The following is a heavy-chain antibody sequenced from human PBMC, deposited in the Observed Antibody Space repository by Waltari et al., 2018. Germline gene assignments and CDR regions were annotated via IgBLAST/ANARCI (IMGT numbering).Heavy chain of an antibody. V-gene: IGHV4-34*01. CDR1: GGSFSGYY. CDR2: INQSGST. Sequence: QVQLQQWGAGLLKPSETLSLTCAVYGGSFSGYYWSWIRQPPGKGLEWIGEINQSGSTTYTPSLKSRVTISVDTSKNQFSLKLSSVTAADTAVYYCARVGHIVVVVAATNHYYYMDVWGKGTTVTVSS. CDR3: ARVGHIVVVVAATNHYYYMDV. J-gene: IGHJ6*03. D-gene: IGHD2-15*01.